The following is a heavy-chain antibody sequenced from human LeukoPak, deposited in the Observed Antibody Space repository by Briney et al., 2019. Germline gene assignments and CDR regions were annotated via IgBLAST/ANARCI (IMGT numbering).Heavy chain of an antibody. D-gene: IGHD6-13*01. J-gene: IGHJ4*02. CDR3: ARHPNSNWDY. Sequence: GGSLRLSCAVSGFTFSSYWMSWVRQAPGKGLEWVANIKEDGSEKYYVESVKGRFTISRDNAQNSLYLQMNSLRVEDTAVYYCARHPNSNWDYWGQGTLVTVSS. CDR2: IKEDGSEK. V-gene: IGHV3-7*03. CDR1: GFTFSSYW.